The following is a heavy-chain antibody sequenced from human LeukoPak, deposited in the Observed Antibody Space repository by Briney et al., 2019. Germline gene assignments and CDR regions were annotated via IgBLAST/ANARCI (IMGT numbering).Heavy chain of an antibody. J-gene: IGHJ4*02. CDR1: GFALSNYI. V-gene: IGHV3-48*02. Sequence: PGGSLRLSCQASGFALSNYIMNWVRQAPGKGLEWIAYISISSSTIYYRDSVKGRFTISRDNAKNTVYLQMNSLRDEDTAVYYCARDGTVRGKHGCFDNWGRGTLVTISS. CDR3: ARDGTVRGKHGCFDN. D-gene: IGHD3-10*01. CDR2: ISISSSTI.